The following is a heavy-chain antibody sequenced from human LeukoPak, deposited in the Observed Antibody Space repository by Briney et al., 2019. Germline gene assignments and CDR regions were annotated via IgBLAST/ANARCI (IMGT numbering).Heavy chain of an antibody. CDR3: ARDRGSSGYYYIDS. D-gene: IGHD3-22*01. CDR1: GFSINTYA. J-gene: IGHJ4*02. V-gene: IGHV3-64*01. Sequence: GGSLRLSCAASGFSINTYAMHWVSQAPGKGLECVSGISSNGDRSYYANSVKGRFIISRDNSKNTLYLQMGSLIAEDMAVYYCARDRGSSGYYYIDSWGQGTLVTVSS. CDR2: ISSNGDRS.